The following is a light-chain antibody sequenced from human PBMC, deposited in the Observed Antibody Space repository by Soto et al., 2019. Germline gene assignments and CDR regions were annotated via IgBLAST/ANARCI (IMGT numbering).Light chain of an antibody. Sequence: EIVLTQSQATLSLSPGERATLSCLASQSVSSYYLAWYQQKPGQAPRLLIYAASSRATGIPDRFSGGGSGTDFTLTISRLEPEDFAVYYCQQCGSSPWTFGQGTKVDIK. CDR2: AAS. V-gene: IGKV3-20*01. CDR3: QQCGSSPWT. J-gene: IGKJ1*01. CDR1: QSVSSYY.